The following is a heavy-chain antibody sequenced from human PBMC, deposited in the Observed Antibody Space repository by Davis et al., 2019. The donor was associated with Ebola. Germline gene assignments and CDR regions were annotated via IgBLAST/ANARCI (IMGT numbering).Heavy chain of an antibody. J-gene: IGHJ5*02. V-gene: IGHV3-21*01. D-gene: IGHD3-9*01. Sequence: GGSLRLSCAASGFTFSSYEMNWVRQAPGKGLEWVSSISSSSSYIYYADSVKGRFTISRDNAKNSLYLQMNSLRAEDTAVYYCARDLLYYDILTGFDPWGQGTLVTVSS. CDR1: GFTFSSYE. CDR2: ISSSSSYI. CDR3: ARDLLYYDILTGFDP.